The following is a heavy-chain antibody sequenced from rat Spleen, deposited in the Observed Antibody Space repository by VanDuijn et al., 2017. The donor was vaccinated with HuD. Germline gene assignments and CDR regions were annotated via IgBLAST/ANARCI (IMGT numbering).Heavy chain of an antibody. D-gene: IGHD1-4*01. V-gene: IGHV5-31*01. J-gene: IGHJ2*01. CDR1: GFTFSNYD. CDR3: TRETRGYFDY. CDR2: IANTGGTT. Sequence: EVQLVESGGGLVQPGGSLQVSCAASGFTFSNYDMAWVSQAPGKGLEWVASIANTGGTTYYPDSVKGRFTISRDNAESTLYLQMNSLRSEDAATYYCTRETRGYFDYWGQGVMVTVSS.